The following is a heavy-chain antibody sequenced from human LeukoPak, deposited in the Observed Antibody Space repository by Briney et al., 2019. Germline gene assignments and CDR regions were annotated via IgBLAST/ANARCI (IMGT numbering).Heavy chain of an antibody. V-gene: IGHV4-59*01. CDR1: GNSISNYY. Sequence: PSETLSLTCSVSGNSISNYYWSWIRQPPGKGLEWIGYISYSGTTNYNPSLKSRVTISVDTSKNQFSLKLSSVTAADTAVYYCARDVGPLAGHNWLDPWGQGTLVTVFS. J-gene: IGHJ5*02. CDR3: ARDVGPLAGHNWLDP. CDR2: ISYSGTT. D-gene: IGHD6-19*01.